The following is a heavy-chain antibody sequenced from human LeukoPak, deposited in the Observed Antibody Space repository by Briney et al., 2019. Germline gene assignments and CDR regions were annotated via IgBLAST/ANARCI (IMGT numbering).Heavy chain of an antibody. CDR3: ARAGDLELYYFDY. CDR2: INTDGSST. D-gene: IGHD1-7*01. V-gene: IGHV3-74*01. Sequence: GGSLRLSCAASGFTFSSYWMHWVRQAPGKGLVWVSRINTDGSSTSYADSVKGRFTISRDNAKNTLYLQMNSLRAEDTAVYYCARAGDLELYYFDYWGQGTLVTVSS. J-gene: IGHJ4*02. CDR1: GFTFSSYW.